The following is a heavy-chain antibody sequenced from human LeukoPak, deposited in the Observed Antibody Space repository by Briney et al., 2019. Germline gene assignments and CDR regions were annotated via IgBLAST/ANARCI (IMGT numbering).Heavy chain of an antibody. CDR3: AKESSGWDPAYFQH. D-gene: IGHD6-19*01. CDR2: ISYDGSNK. J-gene: IGHJ1*01. CDR1: GFTFSSYG. V-gene: IGHV3-30*18. Sequence: GGSLRLSCAASGFTFSSYGMHWVRQAPGKGLEWVAVISYDGSNKYYADSVKGRFTISRDNSKNTLYLQMNSLRAEDTAVYYCAKESSGWDPAYFQHCGQGTLVTVSS.